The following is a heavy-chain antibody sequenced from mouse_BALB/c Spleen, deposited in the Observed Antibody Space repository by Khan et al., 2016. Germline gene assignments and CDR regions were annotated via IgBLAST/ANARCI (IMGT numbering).Heavy chain of an antibody. V-gene: IGHV1S34*01. CDR1: GYPFTGYY. CDR2: ISCYNGAT. CDR3: ARPHFGFDEGYYFDY. J-gene: IGHJ2*01. Sequence: LVKTGASVKISCKASGYPFTGYYMHWVRQSHGKSLEWIGYISCYNGATRYNQKFKDKATLTVDTSSSTAYMQFNSLTSEASAVYYCARPHFGFDEGYYFDYWGQGTTLTVSS. D-gene: IGHD2-2*01.